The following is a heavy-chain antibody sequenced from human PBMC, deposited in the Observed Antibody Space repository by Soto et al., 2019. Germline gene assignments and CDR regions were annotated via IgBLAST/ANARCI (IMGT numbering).Heavy chain of an antibody. CDR2: IYYSGST. J-gene: IGHJ6*03. D-gene: IGHD3-3*01. Sequence: QLQLQESGPGLVKPSETLSLTCTVSGGSISSSSYYWGWIRQPPGKGLEWIGSIYYSGSTYYNPSLKSRVTISVDTSKNQFSLKLSSVTAADTAVYYCAMYYDFWSGYFGDNYYYMDVWGKGTTVTVSS. CDR1: GGSISSSSYY. V-gene: IGHV4-39*01. CDR3: AMYYDFWSGYFGDNYYYMDV.